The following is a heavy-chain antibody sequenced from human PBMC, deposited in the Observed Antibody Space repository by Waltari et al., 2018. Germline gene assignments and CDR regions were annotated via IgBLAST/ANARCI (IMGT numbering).Heavy chain of an antibody. CDR1: GFTFENFW. J-gene: IGHJ4*02. D-gene: IGHD2-2*01. V-gene: IGHV3-74*01. CDR2: IDNYGSIT. CDR3: ALDLGGYAGS. Sequence: EVQLVESGGGLVQPGGSLRLSCAASGFTFENFWMHWVRQVPGKGLVWVSSIDNYGSITTYADSVEGRFTISRDNAKNTLYLQMNSLTVADTALYYCALDLGGYAGSWGQGTMVTVSS.